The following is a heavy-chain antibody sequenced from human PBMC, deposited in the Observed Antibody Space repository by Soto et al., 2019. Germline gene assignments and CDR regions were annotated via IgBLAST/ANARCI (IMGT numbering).Heavy chain of an antibody. D-gene: IGHD6-13*01. Sequence: EVQLVESGGGLVQPGGPLRLSCVASGFSFGSSWMTWVRQAPGKGLGWVANIKKDGSQISYLDSVRGRFTISRDNAKNSLYLQMNSLRAEDTALYYCARDVSPGSSSLYLDAFDIWGQGTMVTVSS. CDR1: GFSFGSSW. V-gene: IGHV3-7*05. CDR2: IKKDGSQI. J-gene: IGHJ3*02. CDR3: ARDVSPGSSSLYLDAFDI.